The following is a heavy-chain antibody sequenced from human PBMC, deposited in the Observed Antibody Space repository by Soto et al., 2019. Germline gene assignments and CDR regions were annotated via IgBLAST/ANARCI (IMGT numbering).Heavy chain of an antibody. V-gene: IGHV4-39*01. CDR2: IFYSGTT. Sequence: QLQLQESGPGLVKPSETLSLTCSVSGGSISSSSYFWGWVRQPPGQGLEWLATIFYSGTTYYNPSLKSRLTISADTSKNLFSLKLSSVTAADTAVYYCVRSVNSGSGRDYFDYWGQGSLVPVSS. CDR1: GGSISSSSYF. D-gene: IGHD1-26*01. J-gene: IGHJ4*02. CDR3: VRSVNSGSGRDYFDY.